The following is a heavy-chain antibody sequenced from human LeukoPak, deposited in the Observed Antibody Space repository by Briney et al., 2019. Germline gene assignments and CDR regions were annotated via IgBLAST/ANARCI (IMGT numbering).Heavy chain of an antibody. Sequence: ATSVKVSCKASGYTFTGYYMHWVRQAPGQGLEWMGWINPNSGGTNYAQKFQGRVTMTRDTSISTAYMELSRLRSDDTAVHYCARGTSGYDFWSGYSSYWGQGTLVTVSS. J-gene: IGHJ4*02. CDR1: GYTFTGYY. CDR3: ARGTSGYDFWSGYSSY. CDR2: INPNSGGT. V-gene: IGHV1-2*02. D-gene: IGHD3-3*01.